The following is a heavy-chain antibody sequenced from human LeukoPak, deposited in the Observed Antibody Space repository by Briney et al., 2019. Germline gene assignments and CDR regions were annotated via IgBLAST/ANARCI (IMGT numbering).Heavy chain of an antibody. D-gene: IGHD3-10*01. CDR1: GFTFSNYD. J-gene: IGHJ4*02. Sequence: PGRSLRLSCAASGFTFSNYDMHWVRQAPGKGLEWVAFISYDGSDIYYADSVKGRFTISRDNSKNTLYLQMNSLRAEDTAVYYCAKDEPGSYSPSDYWGQGTLVTVSS. CDR2: ISYDGSDI. V-gene: IGHV3-30*18. CDR3: AKDEPGSYSPSDY.